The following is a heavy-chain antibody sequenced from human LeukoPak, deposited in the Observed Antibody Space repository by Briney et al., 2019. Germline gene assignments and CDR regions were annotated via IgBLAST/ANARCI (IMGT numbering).Heavy chain of an antibody. V-gene: IGHV1-18*01. J-gene: IGHJ4*02. D-gene: IGHD1-26*01. CDR1: GYTFTSYG. Sequence: GASVKVSCKASGYTFTSYGISWVRQAPGQGLEWMGWINAYNGNTNYAQKLQGRVTMTTDTSTSTAYMELRSLRSDDTAVYYCARDYGGSYLRYFDYWGQGTLVTVSS. CDR2: INAYNGNT. CDR3: ARDYGGSYLRYFDY.